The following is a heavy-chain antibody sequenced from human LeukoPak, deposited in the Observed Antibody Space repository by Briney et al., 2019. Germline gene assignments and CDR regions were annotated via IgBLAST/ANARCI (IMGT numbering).Heavy chain of an antibody. Sequence: PSETLSLTCTVSGGSISSYYWSWIRQPPGKGLEWIGYIYYSGSSNYNPSLKSRVTLSIDTSKNQFSLKLSSVTAADTAMYYCARGGYGPDFWGQGALVTVSS. J-gene: IGHJ4*02. CDR1: GGSISSYY. V-gene: IGHV4-59*01. CDR2: IYYSGSS. D-gene: IGHD5-12*01. CDR3: ARGGYGPDF.